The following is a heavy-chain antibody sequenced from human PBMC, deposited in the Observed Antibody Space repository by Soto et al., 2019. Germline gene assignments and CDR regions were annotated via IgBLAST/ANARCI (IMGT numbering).Heavy chain of an antibody. D-gene: IGHD6-19*01. CDR1: GFTYSSYA. J-gene: IGHJ5*02. V-gene: IGHV3-23*01. CDR2: ITGGADNT. Sequence: EVKLLESGGGLVQPGGSLRLSCVASGFTYSSYAMSWVRQAPGKGLEWVSTITGGADNTHYADSVKGRFTISRDNSKNTRSRQMNSLRVEDTAVYHCAKGRIAVAAPYNWFDPWGQGTLVTVSS. CDR3: AKGRIAVAAPYNWFDP.